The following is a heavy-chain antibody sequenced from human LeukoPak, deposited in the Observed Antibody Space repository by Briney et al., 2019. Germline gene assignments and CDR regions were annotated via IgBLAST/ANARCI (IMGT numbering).Heavy chain of an antibody. CDR1: GFTFSSYS. CDR2: IGRSGITI. D-gene: IGHD1-26*01. V-gene: IGHV3-48*04. Sequence: GGSLRLSCAASGFTFSSYSMNWVRQAPGKGLEWVSYIGRSGITIYYADSVKGRFTISRDNAKNSLYLQMNSLRAEDTAVYYCARVLKGGSFDYWGQGTLVTVSS. J-gene: IGHJ4*02. CDR3: ARVLKGGSFDY.